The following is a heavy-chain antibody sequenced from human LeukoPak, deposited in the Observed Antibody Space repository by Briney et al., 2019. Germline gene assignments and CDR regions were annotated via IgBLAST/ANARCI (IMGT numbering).Heavy chain of an antibody. Sequence: SETLSLTCTVSGGSISSYYWSWLRQPAGKGLEWIGRIYTSGSTNYNPSLKSRVTISVDTSKNQFSLKLSSVTAADTAVYYCARERGTLGYCSGGSCYLPRWFDPWGQGTLVTGSS. CDR2: IYTSGST. CDR3: ARERGTLGYCSGGSCYLPRWFDP. J-gene: IGHJ5*02. V-gene: IGHV4-4*07. CDR1: GGSISSYY. D-gene: IGHD2-15*01.